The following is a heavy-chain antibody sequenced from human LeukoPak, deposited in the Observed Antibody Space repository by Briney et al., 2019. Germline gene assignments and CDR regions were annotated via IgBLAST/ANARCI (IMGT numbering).Heavy chain of an antibody. CDR3: SSKILTGYYMGYFDY. J-gene: IGHJ4*02. CDR2: ISGSGGST. D-gene: IGHD3-9*01. V-gene: IGHV3-23*01. CDR1: AFTFSSYA. Sequence: GGSLRLSCAASAFTFSSYAMSWVRQAPGKGLEWVSAISGSGGSTYYADSVKGRFTISRDNSKNTLYLQMNSLRAEDTAVYYCSSKILTGYYMGYFDYWGQGTLVTVSS.